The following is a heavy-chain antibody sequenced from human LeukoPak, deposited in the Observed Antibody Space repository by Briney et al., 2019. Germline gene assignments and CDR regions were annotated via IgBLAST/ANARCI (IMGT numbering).Heavy chain of an antibody. V-gene: IGHV4-59*01. Sequence: SETLSLTCTVSGGSISSYYWSWIRQPPGKGLEWIGYIYYSGSTNYNPSLKSRVTISVDTSKNQFSLKLSSVTAADTAVYYCARDGGMGFWSGYSPYYYYYMDVWGKGTTVTVSS. CDR2: IYYSGST. J-gene: IGHJ6*03. CDR3: ARDGGMGFWSGYSPYYYYYMDV. D-gene: IGHD3-3*01. CDR1: GGSISSYY.